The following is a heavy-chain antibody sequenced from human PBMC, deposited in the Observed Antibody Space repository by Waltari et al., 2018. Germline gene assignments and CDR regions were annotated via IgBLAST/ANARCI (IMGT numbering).Heavy chain of an antibody. CDR3: ATDHGYDSPRGGWYFDL. CDR1: GYTLTELS. J-gene: IGHJ2*01. CDR2: LDPEDGDT. Sequence: QVQLVQSGAEVKKPGASVKVSCKVSGYTLTELSMHWVRQAPGKGLEWMGGLDPEDGDTIDESKCQGRVTMTEDTSTDTAYMELSSLRSEDTAVYYCATDHGYDSPRGGWYFDLWGRGTLVTVSS. D-gene: IGHD3-22*01. V-gene: IGHV1-24*01.